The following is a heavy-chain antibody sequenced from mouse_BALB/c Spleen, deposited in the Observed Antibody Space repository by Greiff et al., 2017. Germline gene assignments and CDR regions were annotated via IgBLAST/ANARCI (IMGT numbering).Heavy chain of an antibody. J-gene: IGHJ1*01. D-gene: IGHD2-2*01. V-gene: IGHV3-1*02. CDR3: ARMREGYDNWYFEV. CDR1: GYSITSGYS. CDR2: IHYSGST. Sequence: EVQLQESGPDLVKPSQSLSLPCTVTGYSITSGYSWHWIRQFPGNKLEWMGYIHYSGSTNYNPSLKSRISITRDTSTNQFFLQLNSVTTEDTATYYCARMREGYDNWYFEVWGEGTTVTVSS.